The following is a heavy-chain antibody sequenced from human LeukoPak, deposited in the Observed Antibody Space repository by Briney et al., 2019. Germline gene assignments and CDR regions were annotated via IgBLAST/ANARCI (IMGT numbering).Heavy chain of an antibody. V-gene: IGHV4-38-2*02. CDR3: AKDRYGDYEAPFHYYMDA. CDR1: GYSISTGYY. Sequence: PSETLSLTCTVSGYSISTGYYWDWIRQPPGKGLEWIATIFYYGKRYYNPSLQSRVTISLDTSKNQFSLKLSSVTAADTAVYYCAKDRYGDYEAPFHYYMDAWGRGTTVTVSS. D-gene: IGHD5-12*01. CDR2: IFYYGKR. J-gene: IGHJ6*03.